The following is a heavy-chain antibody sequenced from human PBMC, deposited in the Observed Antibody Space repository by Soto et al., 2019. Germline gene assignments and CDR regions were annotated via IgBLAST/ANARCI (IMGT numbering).Heavy chain of an antibody. CDR3: ARLVVVRGVIYNVHYGMDV. Sequence: SETLSLTCTVSGGSISSSSYYWGWIRQPPGKGLEWIGSIYYSGSTYYNPSLKSRVTISVDTSKNQFSLKLSSVTAADTAVYYCARLVVVRGVIYNVHYGMDVWGQGTTVTVS. CDR1: GGSISSSSYY. V-gene: IGHV4-39*01. J-gene: IGHJ6*02. CDR2: IYYSGST. D-gene: IGHD3-10*01.